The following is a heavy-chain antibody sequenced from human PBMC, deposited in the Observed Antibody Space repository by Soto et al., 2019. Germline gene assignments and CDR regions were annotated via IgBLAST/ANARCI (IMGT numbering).Heavy chain of an antibody. V-gene: IGHV3-9*01. J-gene: IGHJ4*02. CDR1: GFTFDDYA. D-gene: IGHD4-17*01. CDR2: ISWNSGNL. CDR3: AKGASTTVFAFNDY. Sequence: EVQLVESGGGLVQPGRSLRLSCAASGFTFDDYAMHWVRQGPGKGLEWVSSISWNSGNLGYADSVKGRFTISRDNAKNSLYLQKNSLRGEDTALYHCAKGASTTVFAFNDYWGQGTLVTVSS.